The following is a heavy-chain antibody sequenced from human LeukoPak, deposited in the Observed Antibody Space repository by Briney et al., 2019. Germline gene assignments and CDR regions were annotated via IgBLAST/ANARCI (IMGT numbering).Heavy chain of an antibody. D-gene: IGHD6-13*01. CDR2: IIPIFGTA. Sequence: GASVKVSCKASGGTSSSYAISWVRQAPGQGLEWMGGIIPIFGTANYAQKFQGRVTITADKSTSTAYMELSSLRSEDTAVYYCARERGLISAAGYYFDYWGQGTLVTVSS. CDR1: GGTSSSYA. J-gene: IGHJ4*02. V-gene: IGHV1-69*06. CDR3: ARERGLISAAGYYFDY.